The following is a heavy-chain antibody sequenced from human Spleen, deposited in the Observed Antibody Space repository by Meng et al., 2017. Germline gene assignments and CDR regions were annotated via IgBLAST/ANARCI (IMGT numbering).Heavy chain of an antibody. Sequence: GESLKISCAASGFTFSSYEMNWVRQAPGKGLEWVSYISSSGSTIYYADSVKGRFAISRDNAKNSLYLQMNSLRAEDTALYYCARDSSGFHSQDYFYAIDVWGQGATVTVSS. D-gene: IGHD3-22*01. J-gene: IGHJ6*02. V-gene: IGHV3-48*03. CDR2: ISSSGSTI. CDR1: GFTFSSYE. CDR3: ARDSSGFHSQDYFYAIDV.